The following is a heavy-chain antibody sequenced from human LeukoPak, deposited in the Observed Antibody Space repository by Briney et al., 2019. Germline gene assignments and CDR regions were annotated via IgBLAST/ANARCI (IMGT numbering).Heavy chain of an antibody. D-gene: IGHD4-23*01. J-gene: IGHJ4*02. Sequence: ASETLSLTCTVSGGSISSGSYYWSWIRQPAGKGLEWIGRIYTSGSTNYNPSLKSRVTISVDTSKNQFSLKLSSVTAADTAVYYCARDNYGGINDYWGQGTLVTVSS. CDR1: GGSISSGSYY. CDR3: ARDNYGGINDY. CDR2: IYTSGST. V-gene: IGHV4-61*02.